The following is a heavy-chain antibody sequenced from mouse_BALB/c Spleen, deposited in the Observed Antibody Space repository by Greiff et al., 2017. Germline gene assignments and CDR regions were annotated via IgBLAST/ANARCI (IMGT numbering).Heavy chain of an antibody. CDR3: ARGNGNSWFAY. V-gene: IGHV1S56*01. CDR2: IYPGDGST. J-gene: IGHJ3*01. Sequence: QVHVKQSGPELVKPGASVKMSCKASGYTFTSYYIHWVKQRPGQGLEWIGWIYPGDGSTKYNEKFKGKTTLTADKSSSTAYMLLSSLTSEDSAIYFCARGNGNSWFAYWGQGTLVTVSA. CDR1: GYTFTSYY. D-gene: IGHD2-1*01.